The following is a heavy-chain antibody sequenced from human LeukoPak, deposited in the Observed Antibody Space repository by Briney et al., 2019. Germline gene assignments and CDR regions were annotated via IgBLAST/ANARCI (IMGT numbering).Heavy chain of an antibody. CDR1: GFTFSDYC. CDR3: ARDYADYVGYFFFDY. D-gene: IGHD4-17*01. CDR2: ISSSGSTI. Sequence: PGGSLRLSCAASGFTFSDYCMSWIRQAPGKGLEWVSYISSSGSTIYYADSVKGRFTISRDNAKNSLYLQMNSLRAEDTAVYYCARDYADYVGYFFFDYWGQGTLVTVSS. V-gene: IGHV3-11*01. J-gene: IGHJ4*02.